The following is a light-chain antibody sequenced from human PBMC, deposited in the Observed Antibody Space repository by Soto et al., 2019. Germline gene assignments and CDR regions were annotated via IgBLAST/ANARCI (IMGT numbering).Light chain of an antibody. J-gene: IGKJ2*02. CDR3: QQSYSTPRT. Sequence: DIQMTQSPSSLSASVGDRVTITCRASQSISSYLNWYQQKPGKAPNLLIYAASSLQSGVPPRFSGSGSGTDFTLTISSLQPEDFATYYCQQSYSTPRTFGQGTKLEIK. CDR1: QSISSY. V-gene: IGKV1-39*01. CDR2: AAS.